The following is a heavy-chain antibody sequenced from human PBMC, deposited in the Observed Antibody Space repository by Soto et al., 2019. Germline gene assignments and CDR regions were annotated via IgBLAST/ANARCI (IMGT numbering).Heavy chain of an antibody. CDR1: GDTFDSYT. Sequence: QVHLVQSGAEVKKPGSSVKVSCKASGDTFDSYTINWVRQAPGQRLEWMGRIIPMLGMSNYALKFQGRVTGTADKSATAVYMRVSRLRADDTAVYYGARSYGSGSGAFDYWGQGALVTVSS. D-gene: IGHD3-10*01. CDR3: ARSYGSGSGAFDY. CDR2: IIPMLGMS. V-gene: IGHV1-69*02. J-gene: IGHJ4*02.